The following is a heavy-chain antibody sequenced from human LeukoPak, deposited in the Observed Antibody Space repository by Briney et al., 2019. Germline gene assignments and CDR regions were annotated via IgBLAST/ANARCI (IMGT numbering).Heavy chain of an antibody. J-gene: IGHJ4*02. CDR2: ISGSGGST. CDR3: AKGSVPYSSSLLFYFDY. CDR1: GFTFSSYA. V-gene: IGHV3-23*01. Sequence: GGSLRLSCAASGFTFSSYAMSWVRQAPGKGLEWVSAISGSGGSTYYADSVKGRFTISRDNSKNTLYLQMNSLRAEDTAVYYCAKGSVPYSSSLLFYFDYWGQGTLVTVSA. D-gene: IGHD6-13*01.